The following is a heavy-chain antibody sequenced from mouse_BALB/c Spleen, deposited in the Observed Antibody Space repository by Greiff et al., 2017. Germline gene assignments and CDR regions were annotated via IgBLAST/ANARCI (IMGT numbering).Heavy chain of an antibody. Sequence: EVQLVESGPGLVKPSQSLSLTCSVTGYSITSGYYWNWIRQFPGNKLEWMGYISYDGSNNYNPSLKNRISITRDTSKNQFFLKLNSVTTEDTATYYCARYYEFAYWGQGTLVTVSA. V-gene: IGHV3-6*02. D-gene: IGHD1-1*01. J-gene: IGHJ3*01. CDR3: ARYYEFAY. CDR1: GYSITSGYY. CDR2: ISYDGSN.